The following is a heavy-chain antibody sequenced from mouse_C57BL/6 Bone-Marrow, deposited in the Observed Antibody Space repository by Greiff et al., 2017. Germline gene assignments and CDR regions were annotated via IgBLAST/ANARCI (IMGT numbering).Heavy chain of an antibody. V-gene: IGHV6-6*01. D-gene: IGHD6-1*01. J-gene: IGHJ3*01. CDR1: GFTFSDAW. CDR3: TRGAAWFAY. CDR2: ISNKANNHAT. Sequence: EVQLQESGGGLVQPGGSMKLSCAASGFTFSDAWMDWVRQSPEKGLEWVAAISNKANNHATYYAVSVKGRFTISRDDSKSSVYLQMNSLRAEDTGIYYCTRGAAWFAYWGQGTLVTVSA.